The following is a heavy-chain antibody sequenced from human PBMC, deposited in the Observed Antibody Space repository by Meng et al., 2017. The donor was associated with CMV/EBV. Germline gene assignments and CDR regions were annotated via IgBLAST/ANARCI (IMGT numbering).Heavy chain of an antibody. V-gene: IGHV3-48*04. J-gene: IGHJ4*02. D-gene: IGHD6-6*01. CDR3: ARDGNPFSSPQREQFLGGDY. Sequence: GESLKISCAASGFTFSSYSMNWVRQAPGKGLEWVSYISSSSSTIYYADSVKGRFTISRDNAKNSLYLQMNSLRAEDTAVYYCARDGNPFSSPQREQFLGGDYWGQGTLVTVSS. CDR2: ISSSSSTI. CDR1: GFTFSSYS.